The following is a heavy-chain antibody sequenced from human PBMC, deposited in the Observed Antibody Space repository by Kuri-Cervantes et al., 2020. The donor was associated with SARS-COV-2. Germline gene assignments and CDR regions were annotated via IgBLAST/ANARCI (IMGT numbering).Heavy chain of an antibody. D-gene: IGHD2-21*02. Sequence: ASVKVSCKTSGYTFTSYGISWVRRAPGQGLEWMGWISIKQGDTNYAQKFQGRVTMTTDTSTSTAYMELRSLRSDDTAVYYCARVCGGDCADNYYYYYGMDVWGQGTTVTVSS. CDR1: GYTFTSYG. V-gene: IGHV1-18*04. CDR3: ARVCGGDCADNYYYYYGMDV. J-gene: IGHJ6*02. CDR2: ISIKQGDT.